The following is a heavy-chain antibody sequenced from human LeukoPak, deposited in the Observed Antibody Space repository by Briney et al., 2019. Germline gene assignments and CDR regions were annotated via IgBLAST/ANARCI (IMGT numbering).Heavy chain of an antibody. V-gene: IGHV1-18*01. J-gene: IGHJ4*02. D-gene: IGHD3-22*01. Sequence: GASVTVSCKASGYTFSTYVITWVRQAPGQGLEWMGWVSTYNDNTNYAQKFQGRITMTTDTSMSTAYMELRSLTFDDTAMYYCAREYYDGSGYGPDYWGQGTLVTVSS. CDR3: AREYYDGSGYGPDY. CDR2: VSTYNDNT. CDR1: GYTFSTYV.